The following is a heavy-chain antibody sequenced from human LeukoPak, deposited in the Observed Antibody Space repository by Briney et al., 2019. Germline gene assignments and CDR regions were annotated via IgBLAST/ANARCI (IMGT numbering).Heavy chain of an antibody. V-gene: IGHV3-9*01. Sequence: GGSLRLSCAASGFTFDDYAMHWVRQAPGKGLEWVSGISWNSGSIGYADSVKGRFTISRDNAKNSLYLQMNSLRVEDTALYYCAKDMGGDQWSPYNWFDPWGQGTLVTVSS. D-gene: IGHD2-21*02. CDR1: GFTFDDYA. J-gene: IGHJ5*02. CDR3: AKDMGGDQWSPYNWFDP. CDR2: ISWNSGSI.